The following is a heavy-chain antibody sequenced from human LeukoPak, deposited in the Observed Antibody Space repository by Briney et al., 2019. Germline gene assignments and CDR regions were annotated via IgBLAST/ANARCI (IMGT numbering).Heavy chain of an antibody. Sequence: SETLSLTCTVSGDSISNFYWSWIRQPAGKGLEWIGRIYTSGSTNYNPSLKSRVTMSVDTSKNQFSLKLSSVTAADTAVYYCARDRAAYYYYMDVWGKGTTVTISS. CDR1: GDSISNFY. D-gene: IGHD3-10*01. CDR2: IYTSGST. CDR3: ARDRAAYYYYMDV. J-gene: IGHJ6*03. V-gene: IGHV4-4*07.